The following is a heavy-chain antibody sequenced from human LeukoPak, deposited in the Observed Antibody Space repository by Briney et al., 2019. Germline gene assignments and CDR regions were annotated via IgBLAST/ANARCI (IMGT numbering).Heavy chain of an antibody. CDR2: IKYDGSYT. J-gene: IGHJ4*02. D-gene: IGHD5-24*01. V-gene: IGHV3-74*01. CDR1: GFTLSLAW. CDR3: VRDGDAYNFDF. Sequence: GGSLRLSCATSGFTLSLAWMHWVRQAPGKGLEWVSRIKYDGSYTNYADSVKGRFAISRDNARNTLSLHMISLRAEDTAVYFCVRDGDAYNFDFWGQGVLVTVSS.